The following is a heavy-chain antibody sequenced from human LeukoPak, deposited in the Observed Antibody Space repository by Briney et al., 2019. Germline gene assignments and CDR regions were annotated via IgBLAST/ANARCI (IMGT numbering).Heavy chain of an antibody. V-gene: IGHV4-59*08. CDR3: ARRASSGYYYLED. CDR2: FYYSGST. D-gene: IGHD3-22*01. J-gene: IGHJ4*02. Sequence: PSETLSLTCSVSGGSISSYYWSWIRQPPGKGLEWIGYFYYSGSTNYNPSLKSRVTISVDTSKNQFSLKLSSVTAADKAVYYCARRASSGYYYLEDWGQGTLVTVSS. CDR1: GGSISSYY.